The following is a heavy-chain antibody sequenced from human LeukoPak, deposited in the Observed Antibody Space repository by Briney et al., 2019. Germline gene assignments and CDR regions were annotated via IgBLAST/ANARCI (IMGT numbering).Heavy chain of an antibody. CDR1: GFTFSSYG. Sequence: PGGSLRLSCAASGFTFSSYGMNWVRQAPGKGPEWISYISRGGATIYYADSVKGRFTISRDNAKNSLYLQMSSLGAEGTAIYYCSRDRGGGDIYFDYWGQGTLVTVSS. CDR3: SRDRGGGDIYFDY. D-gene: IGHD2-21*02. V-gene: IGHV3-48*03. CDR2: ISRGGATI. J-gene: IGHJ4*02.